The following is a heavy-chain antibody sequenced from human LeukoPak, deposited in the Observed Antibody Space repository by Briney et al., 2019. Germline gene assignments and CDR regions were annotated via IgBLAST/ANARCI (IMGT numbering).Heavy chain of an antibody. V-gene: IGHV3-21*01. Sequence: PGRSLRLSCAASGFTFSSYGMNWVRQAPGKGLEWVSSISSSSSYIYYADSVKGRFTISRDNAKNSLYLQMNSLRAEDTAVYYCARDRADNWNYKGEDYWGQGTLVTVSS. CDR1: GFTFSSYG. CDR3: ARDRADNWNYKGEDY. CDR2: ISSSSSYI. D-gene: IGHD1-7*01. J-gene: IGHJ4*02.